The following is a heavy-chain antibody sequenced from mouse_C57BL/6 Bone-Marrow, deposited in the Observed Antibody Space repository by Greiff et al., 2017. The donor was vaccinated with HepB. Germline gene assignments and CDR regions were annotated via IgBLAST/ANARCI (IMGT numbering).Heavy chain of an antibody. CDR2: INPSNGGT. V-gene: IGHV1-53*01. CDR3: ARNPLRLRLPYAMDY. J-gene: IGHJ4*01. CDR1: GYTFTSYW. D-gene: IGHD3-2*02. Sequence: QVQLQQPGTELVKPGASVKLSCKASGYTFTSYWMHWVKQRPGQGLEWIGNINPSNGGTNYNEKFKSKATLTVDKSSSTAYMQLSSLTSEDSAVYSCARNPLRLRLPYAMDYWGQGTSVTVSS.